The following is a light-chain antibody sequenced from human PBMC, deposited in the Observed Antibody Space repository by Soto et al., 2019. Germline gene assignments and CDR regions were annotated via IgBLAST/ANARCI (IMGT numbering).Light chain of an antibody. J-gene: IGKJ1*01. V-gene: IGKV3-15*01. Sequence: IVMTQSPSTLSVSPGESATLSCRASQSVXSNFVWYQQKPGQAPRLLXACASTRATGSPARLSGSGSGTDFILTINNLHPEDVANYYFLQVKSVPRTFGQGTKVDIK. CDR1: QSVXSN. CDR3: LQVKSVPRT. CDR2: CAS.